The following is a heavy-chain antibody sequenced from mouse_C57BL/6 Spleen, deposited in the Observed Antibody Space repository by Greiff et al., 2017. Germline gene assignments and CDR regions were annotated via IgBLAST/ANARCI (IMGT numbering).Heavy chain of an antibody. CDR3: ATVRGGYWYYAMDY. Sequence: VQRVESGPELVKPGASVKISCKASGYTFTDYYINWVKQRPGQGLEWIGWIFPGSGSTYYNEKFKGKATLTVDKSSSTAYMLLSSLTSEDSAVYFCATVRGGYWYYAMDYWGQGTSVTVSS. CDR2: IFPGSGST. J-gene: IGHJ4*01. V-gene: IGHV1-75*01. CDR1: GYTFTDYY. D-gene: IGHD3-1*01.